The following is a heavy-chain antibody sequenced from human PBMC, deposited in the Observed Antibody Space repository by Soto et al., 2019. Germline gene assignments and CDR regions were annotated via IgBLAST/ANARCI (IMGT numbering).Heavy chain of an antibody. V-gene: IGHV3-23*01. D-gene: IGHD2-2*01. CDR2: ITGSGDDT. J-gene: IGHJ4*02. CDR1: GFTFSSYA. Sequence: GGSLRLSCAASGFTFSSYAMSWVRQTPEKGLGWVSAITGSGDDTYYADSVKGRFTISRDNSKNTLYLQMNTLGADDTALYYCAKGSRTSRPYYFDYWGQGTLVTVSS. CDR3: AKGSRTSRPYYFDY.